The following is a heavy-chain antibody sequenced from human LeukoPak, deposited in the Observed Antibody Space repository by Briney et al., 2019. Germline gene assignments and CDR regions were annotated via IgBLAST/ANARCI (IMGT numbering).Heavy chain of an antibody. D-gene: IGHD4-11*01. CDR3: ARDDNYGIFFNIDY. J-gene: IGHJ4*02. V-gene: IGHV1-18*01. CDR1: GYTFTSYG. Sequence: GASVKVSCKASGYTFTSYGISWVRQAPGQGPEWMGWISTSSGDTKYAEKFRGRVTMTTDTPSSTAYMELRSLRSDDTAVYYCARDDNYGIFFNIDYWGQGTLVTVSS. CDR2: ISTSSGDT.